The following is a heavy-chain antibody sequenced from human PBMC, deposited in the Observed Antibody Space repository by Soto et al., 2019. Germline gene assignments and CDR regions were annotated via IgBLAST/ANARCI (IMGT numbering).Heavy chain of an antibody. D-gene: IGHD3-22*01. V-gene: IGHV4-59*01. Sequence: SDPRSHNCPVSDGCISSYYWSWIQQPPGKGLEWIGHIYYSGSTNYNPSLKSRVSISVDTSKKQFSLKLHSVTAADTAVYYCARVIHYYDSSGYYAWYLDYWGQGALVTVS. CDR3: ARVIHYYDSSGYYAWYLDY. CDR1: DGCISSYY. J-gene: IGHJ4*02. CDR2: IYYSGST.